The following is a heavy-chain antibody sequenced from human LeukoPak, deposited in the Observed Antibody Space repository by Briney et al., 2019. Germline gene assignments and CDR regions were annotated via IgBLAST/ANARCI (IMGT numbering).Heavy chain of an antibody. CDR2: ISSSCSTI. D-gene: IGHD3-3*01. Sequence: GGSLRLSCAASGFTFSDYYMSWIRQAPGKGLEWVSYISSSCSTIYYADSVKGRFTISRDNAKNSLYLQMNSLRAEDTAVYYCASTIFGVVPRYYYYYGMDVWGQGTTVTVSS. J-gene: IGHJ6*02. CDR3: ASTIFGVVPRYYYYYGMDV. CDR1: GFTFSDYY. V-gene: IGHV3-11*01.